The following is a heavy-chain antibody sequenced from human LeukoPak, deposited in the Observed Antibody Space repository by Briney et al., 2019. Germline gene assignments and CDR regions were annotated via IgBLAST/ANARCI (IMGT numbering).Heavy chain of an antibody. Sequence: SETLSLTCTVSGGSISSGDYYWSWIRQPPGKGLEWIGYIYYSGSTYYNPSLKSRVTISVDTSKNQFSLKLSSVTAADTAVYYCARDPRDYDILTGYYHPYGMDVWGQGTTVTVSS. CDR1: GGSISSGDYY. V-gene: IGHV4-30-4*01. CDR2: IYYSGST. D-gene: IGHD3-9*01. J-gene: IGHJ6*02. CDR3: ARDPRDYDILTGYYHPYGMDV.